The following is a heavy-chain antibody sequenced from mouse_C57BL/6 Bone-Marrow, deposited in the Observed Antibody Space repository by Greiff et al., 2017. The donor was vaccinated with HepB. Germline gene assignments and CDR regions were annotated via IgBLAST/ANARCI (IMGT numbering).Heavy chain of an antibody. J-gene: IGHJ4*01. D-gene: IGHD1-1*01. CDR3: ARDAFYYYGSSYAMDY. CDR2: SRNKANDYTT. Sequence: EVNVVESGGGLVQSGRSLRLSCATSGFTFSDFYMEWVRQAPGKGLEWIAASRNKANDYTTEYSASVKGRFIVSRDTSQSILYLQMNALRAEDTAIYYCARDAFYYYGSSYAMDYWGQGTSVTVSS. V-gene: IGHV7-1*01. CDR1: GFTFSDFY.